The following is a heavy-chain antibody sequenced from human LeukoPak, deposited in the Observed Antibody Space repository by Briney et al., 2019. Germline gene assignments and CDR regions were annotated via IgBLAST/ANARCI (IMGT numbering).Heavy chain of an antibody. Sequence: SETLSLTCTVSGGSISSYYWSWIRQPPGKGLEWIGYIYYSGSTNYNPSLKSRVTVSVDTSKNQFSLKLSSVTAADTAVYYCARDRGYSSGPYDYWGQGTLVTVSS. V-gene: IGHV4-59*01. J-gene: IGHJ4*02. D-gene: IGHD6-19*01. CDR1: GGSISSYY. CDR3: ARDRGYSSGPYDY. CDR2: IYYSGST.